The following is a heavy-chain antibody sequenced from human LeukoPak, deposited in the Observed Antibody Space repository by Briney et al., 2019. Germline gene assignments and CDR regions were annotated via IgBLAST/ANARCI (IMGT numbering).Heavy chain of an antibody. D-gene: IGHD1-7*01. Sequence: ASVKLSCKASGYTVTSYGISWVRQTPGQGLESRGGISAYNDNTIYAQKLQGRVTMTTDTSPSTAYMELRSLRSDDTAVYYCARTNWNYVPYLFDPWGQGTLVTVSS. V-gene: IGHV1-18*01. CDR2: ISAYNDNT. CDR1: GYTVTSYG. J-gene: IGHJ5*02. CDR3: ARTNWNYVPYLFDP.